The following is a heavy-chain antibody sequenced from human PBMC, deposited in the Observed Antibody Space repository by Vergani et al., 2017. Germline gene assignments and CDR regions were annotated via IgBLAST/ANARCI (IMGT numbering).Heavy chain of an antibody. D-gene: IGHD5-18*01. V-gene: IGHV3-21*01. CDR1: GFTFSSYS. Sequence: EVQLVESGGGLVKPGGSLRLSCAASGFTFSSYSMNWVRQAPGKGLEWVSSISSSSSYIYYADPVKGRFTISRDNAKNSLYLQMNSLRAEDTAVYYCARDNTAMVPYYYYYYGMDVWGQGTTVTVSS. CDR3: ARDNTAMVPYYYYYYGMDV. J-gene: IGHJ6*02. CDR2: ISSSSSYI.